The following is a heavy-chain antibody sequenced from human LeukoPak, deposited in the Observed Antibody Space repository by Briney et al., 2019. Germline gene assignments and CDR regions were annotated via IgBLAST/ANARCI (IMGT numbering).Heavy chain of an antibody. Sequence: GGSLRLSCVASGFTFRNSAMHWVRQAPGKGLEYVSGISSNGGSTYYANAVKGRFTITRDNSKNTLYLQMNSLRAEDTAVYYCAKSPYAAALSDFDYWGQGTLVTVSS. V-gene: IGHV3-64*01. D-gene: IGHD6-13*01. J-gene: IGHJ4*02. CDR2: ISSNGGST. CDR1: GFTFRNSA. CDR3: AKSPYAAALSDFDY.